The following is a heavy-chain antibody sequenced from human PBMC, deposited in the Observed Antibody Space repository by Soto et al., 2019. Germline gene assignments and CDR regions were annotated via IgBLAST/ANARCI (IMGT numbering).Heavy chain of an antibody. CDR1: DASISSDGYF. J-gene: IGHJ4*02. V-gene: IGHV4-31*03. CDR3: ARGAYYYGSGSSYKSESFDF. CDR2: IYYSGNT. D-gene: IGHD3-10*01. Sequence: QVHLQESGPGLVEPSQTLSLTCSVSDASISSDGYFWTWIRQHPGKGLEWIGYIYYSGNTYYNPSLKSRTTISVDTSKNEFSLKLTSVTAADTAVYYCARGAYYYGSGSSYKSESFDFWGQGTLVAVSS.